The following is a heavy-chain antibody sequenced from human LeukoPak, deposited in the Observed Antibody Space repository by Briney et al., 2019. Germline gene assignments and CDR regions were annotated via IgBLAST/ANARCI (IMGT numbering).Heavy chain of an antibody. CDR2: IYYSGGT. Sequence: SETLSLTCTVSGGSISSYYWSWIRQPPGKGLEWIGYIYYSGGTNYNPSLKSRVTISVDTSKNQFSLKLSSVTAADTAVYYCARHRAGGSSSWTHYYYYGMDVRGQGTTVTVSS. V-gene: IGHV4-59*08. D-gene: IGHD6-13*01. CDR1: GGSISSYY. J-gene: IGHJ6*02. CDR3: ARHRAGGSSSWTHYYYYGMDV.